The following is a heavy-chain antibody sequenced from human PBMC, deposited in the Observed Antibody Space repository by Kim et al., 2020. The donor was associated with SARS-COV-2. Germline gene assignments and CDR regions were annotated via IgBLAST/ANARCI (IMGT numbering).Heavy chain of an antibody. Sequence: SETLSLTCAVYGGSFSGYYWSWIRQPPGKGLEWIGEINHSGSTNYNPSLKSRVTISVDTSKNQFSLKLSSVTAADTAVYYCARGLGYYGSGSYLGWGQGTRVT. CDR2: INHSGST. CDR3: ARGLGYYGSGSYLG. CDR1: GGSFSGYY. D-gene: IGHD3-10*01. J-gene: IGHJ4*02. V-gene: IGHV4-34*01.